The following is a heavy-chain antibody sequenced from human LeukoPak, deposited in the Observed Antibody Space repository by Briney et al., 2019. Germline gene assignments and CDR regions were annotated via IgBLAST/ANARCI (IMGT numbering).Heavy chain of an antibody. CDR1: GFTFSSYA. CDR2: ISGSGGST. D-gene: IGHD5-18*01. V-gene: IGHV3-23*01. Sequence: GGSLRLSCAASGFTFSSYAMSWVRQAPGEGLEWVSAISGSGGSTYYADSVKGRFTISRDNSKNTLYLQMNSLRAEDTAVYYCAKVGPRYSYGPPYFDYWGQGTLVTVSS. CDR3: AKVGPRYSYGPPYFDY. J-gene: IGHJ4*02.